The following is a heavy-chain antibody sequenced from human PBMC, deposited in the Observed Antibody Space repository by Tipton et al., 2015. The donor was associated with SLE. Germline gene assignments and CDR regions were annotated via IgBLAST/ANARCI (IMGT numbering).Heavy chain of an antibody. CDR3: ASGGETGTHEDNWFDP. CDR1: GGSFSGYY. Sequence: TLSLTCAVYGGSFSGYYWSWIRQPPGKGLEWIGEINHSGSTSYNPSLKSRVTVSVDTSKNQFSLKLSSVTAADTAVYYCASGGETGTHEDNWFDPWGQGTLVTVSS. V-gene: IGHV4-34*01. CDR2: INHSGST. J-gene: IGHJ5*02. D-gene: IGHD3-16*01.